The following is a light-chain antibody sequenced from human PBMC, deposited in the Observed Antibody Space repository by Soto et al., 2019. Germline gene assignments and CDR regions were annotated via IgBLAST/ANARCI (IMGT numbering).Light chain of an antibody. CDR2: AAS. CDR3: QQSYRSPYT. J-gene: IGKJ2*01. CDR1: QSISTY. V-gene: IGKV1-39*01. Sequence: DIQLTQSPSSLSASVGDRVTVTCRASQSISTYLNRYHQKPGKAPKLLIYAASSLQSGVPSRFSGSGSRTDFTLTISSLQADDFATYYCQQSYRSPYTFGQGTKLEIK.